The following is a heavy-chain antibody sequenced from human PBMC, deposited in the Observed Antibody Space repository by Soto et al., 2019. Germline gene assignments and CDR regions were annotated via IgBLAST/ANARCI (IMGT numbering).Heavy chain of an antibody. Sequence: ASVKVTCQASGYTFTSYVIHWVLQAPGQSLEWMGLIIVANGNTNYAQKFQERVTITRDMSTSTAYMELSSLRSEDTAVYYCAADHITLPIRFDPWGQGTLVTVSS. V-gene: IGHV1-58*02. D-gene: IGHD2-21*01. CDR3: AADHITLPIRFDP. J-gene: IGHJ5*02. CDR1: GYTFTSYV. CDR2: IIVANGNT.